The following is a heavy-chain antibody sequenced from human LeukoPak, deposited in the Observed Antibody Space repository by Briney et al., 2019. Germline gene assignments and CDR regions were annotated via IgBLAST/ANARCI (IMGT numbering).Heavy chain of an antibody. CDR1: GGSISSHY. V-gene: IGHV4-59*11. CDR3: ARGGSVGYSYGYYYFDY. D-gene: IGHD5-18*01. J-gene: IGHJ4*02. CDR2: IYYSGRT. Sequence: SETPSLTCTLSGGSISSHYWSWIRQPAGKGLESIGYIYYSGRTNYNPSLKSRVTISVATSKNQFSLKLSSVTAADTAVYYRARGGSVGYSYGYYYFDYWGQGTLVTVSS.